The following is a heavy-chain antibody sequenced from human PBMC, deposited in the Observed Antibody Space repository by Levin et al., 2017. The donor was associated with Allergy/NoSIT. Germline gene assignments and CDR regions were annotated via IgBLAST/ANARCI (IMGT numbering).Heavy chain of an antibody. J-gene: IGHJ4*02. CDR1: GGTFSSYA. D-gene: IGHD3-3*02. CDR3: ARGRERLAHQGFDY. V-gene: IGHV1-69*04. CDR2: IIPILGIA. Sequence: SVKVSCKASGGTFSSYAISWVRQAPGQGLEWMGRIIPILGIANYAQKFQGRVTITADKSTSTAYMELSSLRSEDTAVYYCARGRERLAHQGFDYWGQGTLVTVSS.